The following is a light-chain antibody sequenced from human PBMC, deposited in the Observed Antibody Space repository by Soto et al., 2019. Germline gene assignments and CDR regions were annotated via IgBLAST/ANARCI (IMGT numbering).Light chain of an antibody. J-gene: IGKJ1*01. V-gene: IGKV3-15*01. CDR2: VAS. Sequence: EIVMTQSPATLSVSPGERATLSCRASQSVSSNLAWYQQKPGQAPRLLIYVASTRATGIPARFSGSGSGIEFTLTISSLQSEDFAVYYCQQYNNWPPWTFGQGTKVEIK. CDR3: QQYNNWPPWT. CDR1: QSVSSN.